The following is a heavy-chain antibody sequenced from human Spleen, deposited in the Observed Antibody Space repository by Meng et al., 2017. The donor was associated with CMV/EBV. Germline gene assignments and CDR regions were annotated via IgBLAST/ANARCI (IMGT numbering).Heavy chain of an antibody. J-gene: IGHJ4*02. CDR3: ASGRGGSTRSWVDY. V-gene: IGHV3-30*04. Sequence: SGFTFSGYAMQWVRQAPGKGLEWVPVISYDGSNKYYADSVKGRFTISRDNSKNTLYLQMNSLRAEDTAVYYCASGRGGSTRSWVDYWGQGTLVTVSS. CDR1: GFTFSGYA. D-gene: IGHD2-2*01. CDR2: ISYDGSNK.